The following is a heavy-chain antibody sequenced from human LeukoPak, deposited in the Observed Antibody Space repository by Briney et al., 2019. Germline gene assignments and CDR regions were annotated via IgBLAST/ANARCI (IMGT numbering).Heavy chain of an antibody. CDR2: IYTSGST. D-gene: IGHD3-9*01. J-gene: IGHJ5*02. CDR3: ARAWYDILTGYFIP. V-gene: IGHV4-4*07. Sequence: TSETLSLTCTVSGGSISSCYWSGLRKPAGRGREGIGVIYTSGSTNYNPSLKRRVTMSVDTSKNQFSLKLSSVTAADKAVYYCARAWYDILTGYFIPWGQGTLVTVSS. CDR1: GGSISSCY.